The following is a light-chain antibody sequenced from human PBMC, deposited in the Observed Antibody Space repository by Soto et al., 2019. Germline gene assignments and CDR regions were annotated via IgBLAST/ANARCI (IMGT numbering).Light chain of an antibody. CDR3: QQRTNWPPT. V-gene: IGKV3-11*01. J-gene: IGKJ4*01. Sequence: EIVLTQSPATLSLSPGERATLSCRASQSVRNDLVWYHQKPGQAPRVLIYSASNRATGIPARFSGSGSGTDFTLTIGSLEPEGFAVYYCQQRTNWPPTFGGGTKVEMK. CDR1: QSVRND. CDR2: SAS.